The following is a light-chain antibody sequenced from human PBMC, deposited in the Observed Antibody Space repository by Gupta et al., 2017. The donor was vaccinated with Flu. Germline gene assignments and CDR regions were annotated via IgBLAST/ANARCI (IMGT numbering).Light chain of an antibody. J-gene: IGKJ1*01. CDR1: QSISSY. Sequence: DLQMTQSPSSLSSSGGGRVTISSPAKQSISSYLDWYQQKPGKAPKLLIYAASSLQSGVPSRFSGSGSGTDFTLTISSLQPEDFATYYCQQSYSTPRTFGQGTKVEIK. CDR3: QQSYSTPRT. CDR2: AAS. V-gene: IGKV1-39*01.